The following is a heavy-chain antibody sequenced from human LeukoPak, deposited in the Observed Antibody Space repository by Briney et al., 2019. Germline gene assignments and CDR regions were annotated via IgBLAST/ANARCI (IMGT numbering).Heavy chain of an antibody. V-gene: IGHV4-39*01. CDR3: ASGIDARSDSSD. D-gene: IGHD6-19*01. CDR1: GGSISSSTYY. Sequence: SETLSLTCSVSGGSISSSTYYWGWTRQSPGKGLEWIGSINYSGSTYYNPSLKSRVTMSVDMYKSQFSLKLTSVTAADTAAYYCASGIDARSDSSDWGQGTLVTVSS. CDR2: INYSGST. J-gene: IGHJ4*02.